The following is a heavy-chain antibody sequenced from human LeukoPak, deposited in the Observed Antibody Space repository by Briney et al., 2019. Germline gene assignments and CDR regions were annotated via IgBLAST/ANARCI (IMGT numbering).Heavy chain of an antibody. CDR3: ARTNSSGWYAGAYDY. V-gene: IGHV1-2*02. Sequence: GASVKVSCKASGYTFTGYYMHWVRQAPGQGLEWMGWINPNSGGTNYAQKFQGRVTMTRDTSISTAYMELSRLRSDDTAVHYCARTNSSGWYAGAYDYWGQGTLVTVSS. J-gene: IGHJ4*02. CDR1: GYTFTGYY. D-gene: IGHD6-19*01. CDR2: INPNSGGT.